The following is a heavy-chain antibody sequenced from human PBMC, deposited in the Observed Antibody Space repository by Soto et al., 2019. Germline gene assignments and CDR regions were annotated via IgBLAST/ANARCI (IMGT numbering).Heavy chain of an antibody. Sequence: QVQLQESGPGLVKPSQTLSLTCTVSGGSISSGGYYWSWIRQHPGKGLEWIGYIYYSGSTYYNPSLKSRVTISVDTSKNQFSLKLSSVTAADTAVYYCARDLLAYCGGDCYSDAFDIWGQGTMVTVSS. V-gene: IGHV4-31*03. J-gene: IGHJ3*02. D-gene: IGHD2-21*02. CDR1: GGSISSGGYY. CDR2: IYYSGST. CDR3: ARDLLAYCGGDCYSDAFDI.